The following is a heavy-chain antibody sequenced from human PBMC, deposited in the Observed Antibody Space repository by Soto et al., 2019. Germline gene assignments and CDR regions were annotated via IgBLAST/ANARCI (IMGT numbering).Heavy chain of an antibody. Sequence: ASVKVSCKASGYTFTSYGISWVRQAPGQGLEWMGWISAYNGNTNYAQKLQGRVTMTTDTSTSTAYMELRSLRSDDTAVYYCASASERYFDWGTGFHYYYGMDVWGQGTTVTVSS. CDR2: ISAYNGNT. CDR3: ASASERYFDWGTGFHYYYGMDV. D-gene: IGHD3-9*01. J-gene: IGHJ6*02. V-gene: IGHV1-18*01. CDR1: GYTFTSYG.